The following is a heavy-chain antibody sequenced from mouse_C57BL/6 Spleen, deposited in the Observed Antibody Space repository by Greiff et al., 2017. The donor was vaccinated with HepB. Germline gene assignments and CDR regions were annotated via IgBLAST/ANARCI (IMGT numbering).Heavy chain of an antibody. Sequence: VKLQESGAELVRPGASVTLSCKASGYTFTDYEMHWVKQTPVHGLEWIGAIDPETGGTAYNQKFKGKAILTADKSSSTAYMELRSLTSEDSAVYYCTREEELLPYYFDYWGQGTTLTVSS. CDR3: TREEELLPYYFDY. D-gene: IGHD1-1*01. J-gene: IGHJ2*01. V-gene: IGHV1-15*01. CDR1: GYTFTDYE. CDR2: IDPETGGT.